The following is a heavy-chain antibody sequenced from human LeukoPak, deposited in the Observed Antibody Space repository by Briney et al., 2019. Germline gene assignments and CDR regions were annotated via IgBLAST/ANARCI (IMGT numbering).Heavy chain of an antibody. Sequence: SETLSLTCTVSGGSISSYYWSWIRQPPGKGLEWIGYIYYSGTTNYNPSLKSRVTISVDTSKNQFSLKLSSVTAADTAVYYCARDSPVLRYFDWGQGTLVTVSS. V-gene: IGHV4-59*12. CDR2: IYYSGTT. J-gene: IGHJ4*02. CDR3: ARDSPVLRYFD. D-gene: IGHD3-9*01. CDR1: GGSISSYY.